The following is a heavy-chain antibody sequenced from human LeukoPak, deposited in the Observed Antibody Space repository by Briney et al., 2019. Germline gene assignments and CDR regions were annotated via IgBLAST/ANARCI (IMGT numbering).Heavy chain of an antibody. CDR3: ARDAGIAAESDLDY. J-gene: IGHJ4*02. CDR2: IIPIFGTA. D-gene: IGHD6-13*01. V-gene: IGHV1-69*13. Sequence: VASVKVSFTASGGTFSSYAIIWVRQAAGQGLEGMGGIIPIFGTANYVQKFQGRVTITADESTSTAYMELRSLRSEDTAVYYCARDAGIAAESDLDYWGQGTLVTVSS. CDR1: GGTFSSYA.